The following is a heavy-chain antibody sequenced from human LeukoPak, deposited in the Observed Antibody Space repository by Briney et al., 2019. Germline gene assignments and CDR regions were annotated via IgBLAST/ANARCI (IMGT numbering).Heavy chain of an antibody. V-gene: IGHV4-38-2*02. Sequence: SETLSLTCTVSGYSFSSGYYWGWIRQPPGKGLEWIGSIYHSGSTYYDPSLKSRVTISVDTSKNQFSLKLSSVTAADTAVYYCAGQDYYDSSGYGFDYWGQGTLVTVSS. D-gene: IGHD3-22*01. CDR2: IYHSGST. J-gene: IGHJ4*02. CDR3: AGQDYYDSSGYGFDY. CDR1: GYSFSSGYY.